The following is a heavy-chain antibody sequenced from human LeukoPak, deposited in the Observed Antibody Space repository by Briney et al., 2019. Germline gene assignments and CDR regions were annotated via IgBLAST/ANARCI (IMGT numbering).Heavy chain of an antibody. Sequence: PSETLSLTCSVSGYSISSGYYWGWIRQPPGKGPEWIGSISHSGLTYYNPSLQSRVSISVDTSKNPFSLRLSSVTAADTAVYFSVRHEAGHGSYSDFWGQGTLVTVSS. V-gene: IGHV4-38-2*01. CDR2: ISHSGLT. J-gene: IGHJ4*02. D-gene: IGHD4-23*01. CDR3: VRHEAGHGSYSDF. CDR1: GYSISSGYY.